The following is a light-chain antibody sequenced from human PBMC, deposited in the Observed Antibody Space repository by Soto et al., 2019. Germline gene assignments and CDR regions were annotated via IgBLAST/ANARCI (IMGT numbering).Light chain of an antibody. Sequence: DIHLTQSPSFLSASVGDRVTITCRASPGISNYLAWYQQKPGKAPKLLIFAASTLQSGVPSRFSGSGSGTEFTLTISSQQPEDFATYYCQPLNSYPGTFGQGTKVEIK. CDR2: AAS. J-gene: IGKJ1*01. CDR3: QPLNSYPGT. CDR1: PGISNY. V-gene: IGKV1-9*01.